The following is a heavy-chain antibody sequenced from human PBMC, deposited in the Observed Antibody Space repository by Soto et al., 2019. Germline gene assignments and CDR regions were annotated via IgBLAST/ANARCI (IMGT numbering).Heavy chain of an antibody. J-gene: IGHJ4*02. CDR1: GFTFSSYA. Sequence: GGSLRLSCAASGFTFSSYAMHWVRQAPGKGLEYVSAISSNGGSTYYANSVKGRFTISRDNSKNTLYLQMGSLRAEDMAVYYCARAGSRYGPGGRDYWGQGTLVTVSS. CDR2: ISSNGGST. D-gene: IGHD1-1*01. V-gene: IGHV3-64*01. CDR3: ARAGSRYGPGGRDY.